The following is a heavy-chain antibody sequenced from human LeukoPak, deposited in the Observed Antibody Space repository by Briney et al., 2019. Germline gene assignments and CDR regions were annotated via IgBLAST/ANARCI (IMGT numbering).Heavy chain of an antibody. CDR2: ISAYNGNT. V-gene: IGHV1-18*04. CDR3: ARASYGDPARD. CDR1: GYTFTSYG. J-gene: IGHJ4*02. Sequence: ASEKVSCKASGYTFTSYGISWVRQAPGQGLEWMGWISAYNGNTNYSQKLQGRVTMTTDTSTSTAYVELRSLRSDDTAVYYCARASYGDPARDWGQGTLVTVSS. D-gene: IGHD3-16*01.